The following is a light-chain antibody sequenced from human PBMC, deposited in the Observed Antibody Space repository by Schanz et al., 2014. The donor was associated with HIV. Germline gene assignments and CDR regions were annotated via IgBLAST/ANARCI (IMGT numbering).Light chain of an antibody. CDR2: TAS. Sequence: DFQMTQSPSSLSASVGDRVTITCRASRNIRRELSWYQQKPGQAPKLLIYTASNLQGGVSSRFSGSGSGTDFNLTISNLQPEDFATYYCQQNFSGLRTFGQGTKVEIK. CDR3: QQNFSGLRT. J-gene: IGKJ1*01. CDR1: RNIRRE. V-gene: IGKV1-39*01.